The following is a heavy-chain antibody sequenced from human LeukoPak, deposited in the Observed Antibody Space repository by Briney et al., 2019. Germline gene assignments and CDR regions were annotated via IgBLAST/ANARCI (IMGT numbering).Heavy chain of an antibody. J-gene: IGHJ6*02. Sequence: ASVKVSCKASGYTFNGYYMDWVRQAPGQGLEWMGWINPNSGGTNYAQKFQGRVTMTRDTSISTAYMELSRLRSDDTAVYYCARVYSGYDGFYYGMDVWGQGTTVTVSS. V-gene: IGHV1-2*02. CDR3: ARVYSGYDGFYYGMDV. CDR2: INPNSGGT. CDR1: GYTFNGYY. D-gene: IGHD5-12*01.